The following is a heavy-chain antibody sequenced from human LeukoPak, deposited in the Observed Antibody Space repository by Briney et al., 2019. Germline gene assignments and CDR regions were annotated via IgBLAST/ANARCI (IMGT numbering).Heavy chain of an antibody. CDR2: FYKDGST. J-gene: IGHJ4*02. D-gene: IGHD2-8*01. CDR3: TRDSGGDTNGYPSR. Sequence: GGSLRLSCAASGFTFTSYTMNWVRQAPGKGLEWVSVFYKDGSTYHADSVKGRFTISRDNAKNTVNLHMNTLRVEDTGLYYCTRDSGGDTNGYPSRWGQGTLVTVSS. V-gene: IGHV3-66*01. CDR1: GFTFTSYT.